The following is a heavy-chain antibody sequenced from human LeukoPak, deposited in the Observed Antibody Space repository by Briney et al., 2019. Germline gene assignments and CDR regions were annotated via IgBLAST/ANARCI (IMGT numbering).Heavy chain of an antibody. CDR3: GMEGDGPRWLDP. V-gene: IGHV4-4*07. Sequence: WETLSLSCTVSGVSISSYYWTWVRQPAGKGLEWIGRINTSGSNNYSPSLRSRVTMSVDTSKNQFSLNLSSVTAAATAVYCCGMEGDGPRWLDPWGQGTLVTVSS. CDR1: GVSISSYY. D-gene: IGHD3-3*01. J-gene: IGHJ5*02. CDR2: INTSGSN.